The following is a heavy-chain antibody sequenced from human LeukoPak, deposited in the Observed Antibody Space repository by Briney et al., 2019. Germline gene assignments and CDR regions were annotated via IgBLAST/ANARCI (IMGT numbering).Heavy chain of an antibody. J-gene: IGHJ4*02. D-gene: IGHD3-10*01. CDR3: ARGGSGSGYLYYFDS. Sequence: ASVKVSCKASGYTFSDYSIHWVRQAPGQGLEWMGRINSNSGGTNYAQNFQGRVTMTRDTSISTAYMEVSGLTSDDTAVYYCARGGSGSGYLYYFDSWGQGTLVSASS. CDR1: GYTFSDYS. V-gene: IGHV1-2*06. CDR2: INSNSGGT.